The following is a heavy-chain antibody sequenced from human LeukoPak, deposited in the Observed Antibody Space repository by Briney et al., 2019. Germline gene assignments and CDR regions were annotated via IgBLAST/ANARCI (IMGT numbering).Heavy chain of an antibody. Sequence: GGSLRLSCAGSGFTFSSYEMNWVRQAPGKGLEWVSCISTSGSTIYYADSVKGRFTISRDNARNSLFLQMNSLRAEDTAVYYCARDGPGYSLDYWGQGTLVTVSS. V-gene: IGHV3-48*03. CDR2: ISTSGSTI. J-gene: IGHJ4*02. D-gene: IGHD5-18*01. CDR3: ARDGPGYSLDY. CDR1: GFTFSSYE.